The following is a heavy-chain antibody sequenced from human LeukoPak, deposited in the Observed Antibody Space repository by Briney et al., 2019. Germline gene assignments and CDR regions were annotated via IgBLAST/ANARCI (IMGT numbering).Heavy chain of an antibody. CDR1: GYTFTSYY. CDR3: ARELAVARDYYYYGMDV. CDR2: INPGGGST. Sequence: GASVKVSCKASGYTFTSYYMHWVRQAPGQGLEWMGIINPGGGSTSYAQKFQGRVTMTRDTSTSTVYMELSSLRSEDTAVYYCARELAVARDYYYYGMDVWGQGTTVTVSS. D-gene: IGHD6-19*01. J-gene: IGHJ6*02. V-gene: IGHV1-46*01.